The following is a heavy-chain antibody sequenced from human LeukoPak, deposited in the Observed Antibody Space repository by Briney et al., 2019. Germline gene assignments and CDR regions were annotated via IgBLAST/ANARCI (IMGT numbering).Heavy chain of an antibody. CDR1: GFTFSSYA. Sequence: GGSLRLSCAASGFTFSSYAMNWVRQAPGKGLEWVAVIWYDGSNKYYADSVKGRFTISRDNSQNTLYLQMNSLRAEDTAVYYCARASTVTPLGYWGQGTLVTVSS. J-gene: IGHJ4*02. D-gene: IGHD4-17*01. CDR3: ARASTVTPLGY. V-gene: IGHV3-33*08. CDR2: IWYDGSNK.